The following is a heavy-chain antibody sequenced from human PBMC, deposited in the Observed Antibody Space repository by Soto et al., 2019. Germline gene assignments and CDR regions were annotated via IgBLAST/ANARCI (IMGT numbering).Heavy chain of an antibody. CDR2: IYHSGST. J-gene: IGHJ4*02. CDR3: ARHFSVDYFDY. CDR1: GGSISSSNW. Sequence: SETRSLTCAVSGGSISSSNWWNWVRQPPGKGLEWIGEIYHSGSTNYNPSLKSRVTISVDRSKNQFSLKLSSVTAADTAVYYCARHFSVDYFDYWGQGALVTVSS. V-gene: IGHV4-4*02.